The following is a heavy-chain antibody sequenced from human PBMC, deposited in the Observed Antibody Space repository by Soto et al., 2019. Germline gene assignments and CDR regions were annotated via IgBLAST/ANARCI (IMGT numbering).Heavy chain of an antibody. CDR2: GFYTGST. CDR1: GGSFRSHY. CDR3: ARQDGYYYYMDV. V-gene: IGHV4-59*08. J-gene: IGHJ6*03. Sequence: QVELQESGPGLVKPSETLSLTCKVSGGSFRSHYWSWLRQPPGEGMEWIGYGFYTGSTNYNPSLRSRVLISVDTSKNQFSLKLRSVTAADTAVYYCARQDGYYYYMDVWGKGTTVTVSS.